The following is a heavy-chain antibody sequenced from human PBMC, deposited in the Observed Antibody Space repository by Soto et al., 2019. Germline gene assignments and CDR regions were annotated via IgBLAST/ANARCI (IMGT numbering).Heavy chain of an antibody. V-gene: IGHV3-23*01. CDR3: VKGYSMVQGVPINYGLDV. Sequence: GGSLRLSCAASGFTFSSYAMSWVRQAPGKGLEWVSAISGSGGSTYYADSVKGRFTISRDNSKNTLYLQMNSLRAEDTAVYYCVKGYSMVQGVPINYGLDVWGQGTTVTVSS. CDR2: ISGSGGST. CDR1: GFTFSSYA. D-gene: IGHD3-10*01. J-gene: IGHJ6*02.